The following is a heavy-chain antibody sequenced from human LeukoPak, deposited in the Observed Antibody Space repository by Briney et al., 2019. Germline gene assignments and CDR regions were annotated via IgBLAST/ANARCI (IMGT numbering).Heavy chain of an antibody. CDR1: GFTFSNYA. CDR3: ARTSGSYRYYFDY. J-gene: IGHJ4*02. V-gene: IGHV3-7*01. Sequence: GGSLRLSCAASGFTFSNYAMSWVRQAPGKGLEWVANIKQDGSEKYYVDSVKGRFTISRDNAKNSLYLQMNSLRAEDTAVYYCARTSGSYRYYFDYWGQGTLVTVSS. CDR2: IKQDGSEK. D-gene: IGHD1-26*01.